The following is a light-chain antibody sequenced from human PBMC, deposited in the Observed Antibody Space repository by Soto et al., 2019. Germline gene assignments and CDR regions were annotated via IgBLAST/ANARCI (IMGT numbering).Light chain of an antibody. Sequence: EIVLTQSPDTLSLSPGERATLSCRASQSVSSSYLAWYQQKPGQAPRLLIYGASSRATGIPDRFSGSGSGTDFTLTISELEPEDFAVYSRQQYGSSLFTFGPGTKVDFK. V-gene: IGKV3-20*01. J-gene: IGKJ3*01. CDR3: QQYGSSLFT. CDR2: GAS. CDR1: QSVSSSY.